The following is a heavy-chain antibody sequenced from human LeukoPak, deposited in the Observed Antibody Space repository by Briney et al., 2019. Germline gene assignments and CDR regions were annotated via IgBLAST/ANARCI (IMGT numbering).Heavy chain of an antibody. J-gene: IGHJ4*02. CDR3: ARSNQGSYGVYYFDY. D-gene: IGHD1-26*01. V-gene: IGHV1-46*01. Sequence: ASVKVSCKASGYTFTSYYMHWVRQAPGQGLEWMGIINPSGGSTSYAQKFQGRVTITTDESTSTAYMELSSLRSEDTAVYYCARSNQGSYGVYYFDYWGQGTLVTVSS. CDR2: INPSGGST. CDR1: GYTFTSYY.